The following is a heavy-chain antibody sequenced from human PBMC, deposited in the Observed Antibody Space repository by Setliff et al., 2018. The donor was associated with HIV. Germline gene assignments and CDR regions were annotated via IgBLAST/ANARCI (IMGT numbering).Heavy chain of an antibody. J-gene: IGHJ4*02. D-gene: IGHD5-18*01. CDR2: VYPSDGST. CDR1: GYTFTSYY. CDR3: AKARIQLWLRLDY. V-gene: IGHV1-46*01. Sequence: ASVKVSCKASGYTFTSYYMHWVRQAPGQGLEWMGMVYPSDGSTRYAQKFQGRVTMTRDTSTSTIYMELSSLRPEDTAVYYCAKARIQLWLRLDYWGQGTLVTVSS.